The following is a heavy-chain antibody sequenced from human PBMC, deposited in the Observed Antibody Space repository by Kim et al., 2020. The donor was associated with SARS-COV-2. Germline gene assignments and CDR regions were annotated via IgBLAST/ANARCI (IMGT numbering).Heavy chain of an antibody. Sequence: NYAQKFQGRVTITADESTSTAYMELSSLRSEDTAVYYCARDSKGLGAFDIWGQGTMVTVSS. V-gene: IGHV1-69*01. J-gene: IGHJ3*02. D-gene: IGHD7-27*01. CDR3: ARDSKGLGAFDI.